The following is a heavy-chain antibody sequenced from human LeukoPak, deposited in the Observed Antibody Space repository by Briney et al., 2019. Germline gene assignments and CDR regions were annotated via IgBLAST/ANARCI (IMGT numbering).Heavy chain of an antibody. CDR2: MNPNSGNT. V-gene: IGHV1-8*01. CDR1: GYTFTSYD. D-gene: IGHD2-15*01. CDR3: ARGLMGYSYYYYYMDV. Sequence: SVKVSCKASGYTFTSYDINWVRQATGQGLEWMGWMNPNSGNTGYAQKFQGRVTMTRNTSISTAYMELSSLRSEDTAVYYCARGLMGYSYYYYYMDVWGKGTTVTISS. J-gene: IGHJ6*03.